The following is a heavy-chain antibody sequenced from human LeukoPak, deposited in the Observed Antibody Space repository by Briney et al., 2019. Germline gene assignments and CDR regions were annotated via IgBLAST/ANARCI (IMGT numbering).Heavy chain of an antibody. D-gene: IGHD2-15*01. Sequence: GGSLRHSCAASGFTFSSYSMNWVRQAPGKGLEWVSSISSSSSYIYYADSVKGRFTISRDNAKNSLYLQMNSLRAEDTAVYYCARDPPRCSGGSCYLDYWGQGTLVTVSS. J-gene: IGHJ4*02. CDR3: ARDPPRCSGGSCYLDY. CDR1: GFTFSSYS. V-gene: IGHV3-21*01. CDR2: ISSSSSYI.